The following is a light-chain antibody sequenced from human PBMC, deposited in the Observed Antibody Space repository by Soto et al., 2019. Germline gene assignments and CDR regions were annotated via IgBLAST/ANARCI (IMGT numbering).Light chain of an antibody. V-gene: IGKV3-11*01. CDR2: DAS. Sequence: EIVLTQSPATLSLSPGERAALSCRASQSVSSYLAWYQQKPGQAPSLLIYDASKRATGIPARFSGSESGTDFTLTISRLEPEEFADVCCQQRSKWASTFGGGTKVDI. CDR1: QSVSSY. CDR3: QQRSKWAST. J-gene: IGKJ4*02.